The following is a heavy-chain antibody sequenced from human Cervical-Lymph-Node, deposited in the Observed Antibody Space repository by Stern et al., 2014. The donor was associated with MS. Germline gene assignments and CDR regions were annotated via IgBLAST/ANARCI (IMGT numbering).Heavy chain of an antibody. CDR1: GFTVSRDY. D-gene: IGHD1-1*01. Sequence: VQLVQSGGGVIQPGGSLRLSCTASGFTVSRDYMTWVRQAPGKGLEWFLLITNVGSTFYTASVKGRFTISRDDSKNTVYLHMTSLRAEDTAMYYCARDTSSPERSDWWGQGTLVTVSS. CDR3: ARDTSSPERSDW. J-gene: IGHJ4*02. V-gene: IGHV3-53*01. CDR2: ITNVGST.